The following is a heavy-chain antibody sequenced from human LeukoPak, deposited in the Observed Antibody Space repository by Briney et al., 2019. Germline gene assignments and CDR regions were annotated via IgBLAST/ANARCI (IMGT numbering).Heavy chain of an antibody. V-gene: IGHV3-74*01. Sequence: GGSLRLSCAASGFTFRSYWMHWVRQAPGKGLVWVSRINSDGSSTSYADSVKGRFTISRDNAKNTLYLQMSSLRAEDTAVYYCAKGRMGATPYYFDYWGQGTLVTVSS. J-gene: IGHJ4*02. CDR1: GFTFRSYW. CDR2: INSDGSST. CDR3: AKGRMGATPYYFDY. D-gene: IGHD1-26*01.